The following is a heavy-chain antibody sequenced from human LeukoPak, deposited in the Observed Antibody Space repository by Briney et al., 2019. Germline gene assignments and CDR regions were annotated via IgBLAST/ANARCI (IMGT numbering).Heavy chain of an antibody. CDR3: ARRHCSSTSCYDFDY. Sequence: GESLKISFKGSGYRFTSYWIGWVRPMPGKGLGWMGIIYPGDSDTRYSPSFQGQVTISADKSISTAYLQWSSLKASDTAMYYCARRHCSSTSCYDFDYWGQGTLVTVSS. CDR2: IYPGDSDT. D-gene: IGHD2-2*01. V-gene: IGHV5-51*01. CDR1: GYRFTSYW. J-gene: IGHJ4*02.